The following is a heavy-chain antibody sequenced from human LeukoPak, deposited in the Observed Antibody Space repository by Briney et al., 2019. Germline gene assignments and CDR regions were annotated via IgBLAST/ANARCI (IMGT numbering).Heavy chain of an antibody. Sequence: ASVKVSCKASGYTFTSYAMNWVRQAPGQGLEWMGWINTNTGNPTYAQGFTGRFVFSLDTSVSTAYLQISSLKAEDTAVYYCASFSGGDYYYYMDVWGKGTTVTVSS. J-gene: IGHJ6*03. CDR1: GYTFTSYA. CDR2: INTNTGNP. V-gene: IGHV7-4-1*02. D-gene: IGHD5-12*01. CDR3: ASFSGGDYYYYMDV.